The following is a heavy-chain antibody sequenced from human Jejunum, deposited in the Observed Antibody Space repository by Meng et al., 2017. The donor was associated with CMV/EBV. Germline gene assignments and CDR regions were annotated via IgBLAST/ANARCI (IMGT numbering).Heavy chain of an antibody. CDR3: ARGIVGTTIDL. D-gene: IGHD1-26*01. CDR2: ISTYNGKT. Sequence: QVRLVQAGAEVKKPGASVKVSCKASGYTFFSYEITWVRQAPGQGLEWMGWISTYNGKTNFAQKLLGRVTMTTDTSTNTAYMELRSLRSDDTAIYYCARGIVGTTIDLWGRGTLVTVSS. CDR1: GYTFFSYE. V-gene: IGHV1-18*01. J-gene: IGHJ5*02.